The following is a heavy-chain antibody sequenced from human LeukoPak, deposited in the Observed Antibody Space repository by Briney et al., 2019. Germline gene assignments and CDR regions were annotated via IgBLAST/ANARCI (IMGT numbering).Heavy chain of an antibody. Sequence: GGSLRLSCAASGFTFSSYSMNWVRQAPGKGLEWVSSISSSSSYIYYADSVKGRFTISRDNAKNSLYLQMNSLRAEDTAVYYCARDPSTYYDFWSGTYYYYMDVWGKGTTVTVSS. J-gene: IGHJ6*03. D-gene: IGHD3-3*01. CDR1: GFTFSSYS. CDR3: ARDPSTYYDFWSGTYYYYMDV. CDR2: ISSSSSYI. V-gene: IGHV3-21*01.